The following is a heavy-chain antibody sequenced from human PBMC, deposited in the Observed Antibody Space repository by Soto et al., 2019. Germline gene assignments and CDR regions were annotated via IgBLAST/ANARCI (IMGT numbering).Heavy chain of an antibody. CDR3: ARAPVVAAKVPMNWFDP. J-gene: IGHJ5*02. CDR1: GGSISSGGYY. V-gene: IGHV4-31*03. D-gene: IGHD2-15*01. CDR2: IYYSGST. Sequence: SETLSLTCTVSGGSISSGGYYWSWIRQHPGKGLEWIGYIYYSGSTYYNPSLKSRVTISVDTSKNQFSLKLSSVTAADTAVYYCARAPVVAAKVPMNWFDPWGQGTLVTVSS.